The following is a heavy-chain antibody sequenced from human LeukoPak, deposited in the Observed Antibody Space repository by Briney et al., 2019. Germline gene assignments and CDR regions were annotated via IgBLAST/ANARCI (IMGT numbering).Heavy chain of an antibody. CDR2: IYGSGRT. CDR3: ARYSGIYSYFDY. V-gene: IGHV4-61*02. D-gene: IGHD1-26*01. Sequence: SQTLSLTCTVSGGSISSGSYYWSWIRQPAGKTLEWIGRIYGSGRTNYNPSLKSRVTMSVDTSKNQFSLKLNSVTAADTAVYYCARYSGIYSYFDYWGQGALVTVSS. CDR1: GGSISSGSYY. J-gene: IGHJ4*02.